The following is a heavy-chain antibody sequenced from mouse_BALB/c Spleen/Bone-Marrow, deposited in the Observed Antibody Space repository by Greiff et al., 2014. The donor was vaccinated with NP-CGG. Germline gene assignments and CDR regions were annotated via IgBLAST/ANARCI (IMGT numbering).Heavy chain of an antibody. D-gene: IGHD1-1*01. CDR2: IDPANGNT. CDR1: GFNIKDTY. V-gene: IGHV14-3*02. CDR3: ARYYYGSSYAMDY. J-gene: IGHJ4*01. Sequence: EVQLQQSGAELVKPGASVKLSCTASGFNIKDTYMHWVKQRPEQGLEWIGRIDPANGNTKYDPKFQGKATITADISSNTAYLQLSSLTSEDTAVYYCARYYYGSSYAMDYWGQGTSVTVSS.